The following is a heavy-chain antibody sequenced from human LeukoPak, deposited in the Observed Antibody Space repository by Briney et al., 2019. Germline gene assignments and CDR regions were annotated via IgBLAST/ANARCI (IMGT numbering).Heavy chain of an antibody. V-gene: IGHV1-2*02. CDR3: ARDVYTSGWRYFDL. Sequence: ASVKVSCKAFGYTSTGHYMHWVRQAPGQGPGWMGWINPNSGDTNYAQNFQGRVTMTSDASIGTAYMEVNRLRDDDTAVYYCARDVYTSGWRYFDLWGRGTLVTVSS. D-gene: IGHD6-19*01. CDR2: INPNSGDT. J-gene: IGHJ2*01. CDR1: GYTSTGHY.